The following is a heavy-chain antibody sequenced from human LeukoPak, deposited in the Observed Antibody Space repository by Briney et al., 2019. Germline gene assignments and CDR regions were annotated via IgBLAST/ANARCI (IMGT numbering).Heavy chain of an antibody. J-gene: IGHJ4*02. CDR3: ARLRYGVYERGAYFEY. D-gene: IGHD5/OR15-5a*01. CDR1: GFTFSTYA. Sequence: PGGTLRLSCAASGFTFSTYAMTWVRQTPGKGLEWVSSIGTTGATTFYADSLKGRFTISRDNSKNTLYLQMNSLSADDTALYYCARLRYGVYERGAYFEYWGQGALVTVSS. V-gene: IGHV3-23*01. CDR2: IGTTGATT.